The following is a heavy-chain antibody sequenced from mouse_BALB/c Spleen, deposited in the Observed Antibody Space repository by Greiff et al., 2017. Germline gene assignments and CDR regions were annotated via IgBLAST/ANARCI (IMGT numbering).Heavy chain of an antibody. Sequence: QVQLKQSGPGLVAPSQSLSITCTVSGFSLTGYGVNWVRQPPGKGLEWLGMIWGDGSTDYNSALKSRLSISKDNSKSQVFLKMNSLQTDDTARYYCARDMANWALYYAMDYWGQGTSVTVSS. CDR3: ARDMANWALYYAMDY. J-gene: IGHJ4*01. CDR2: IWGDGST. D-gene: IGHD4-1*01. CDR1: GFSLTGYG. V-gene: IGHV2-6-7*01.